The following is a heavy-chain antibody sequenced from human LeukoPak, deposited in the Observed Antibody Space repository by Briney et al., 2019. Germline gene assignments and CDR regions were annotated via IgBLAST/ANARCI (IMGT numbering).Heavy chain of an antibody. Sequence: PSETLSLTCTVSGGSISSGDYYWSWIRQPPGKGLEWIGYIYYSGSTYYNPSLKSRVTISVDTSKNQFSLKLNSVTAADTAVYYCARVYYDSSGYYPNWFDPWGQGTLVTVSS. V-gene: IGHV4-30-4*01. D-gene: IGHD3-22*01. CDR2: IYYSGST. CDR3: ARVYYDSSGYYPNWFDP. J-gene: IGHJ5*02. CDR1: GGSISSGDYY.